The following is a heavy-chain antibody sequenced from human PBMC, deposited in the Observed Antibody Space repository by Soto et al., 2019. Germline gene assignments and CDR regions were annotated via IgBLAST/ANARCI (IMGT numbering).Heavy chain of an antibody. CDR3: ARGVMRYYGSGTQGVVHNWFDP. D-gene: IGHD3-10*01. Sequence: QVQLVQSGAEVKKPGSSVKVSCKASGGTFSSYAISWVRQAPGQGLEWMGGIIPIFGTANYAQKFQGRVTITADKSTSTAYMELSSLRSEDTAMYYCARGVMRYYGSGTQGVVHNWFDPWGQGTLVTVSS. J-gene: IGHJ5*02. CDR2: IIPIFGTA. CDR1: GGTFSSYA. V-gene: IGHV1-69*06.